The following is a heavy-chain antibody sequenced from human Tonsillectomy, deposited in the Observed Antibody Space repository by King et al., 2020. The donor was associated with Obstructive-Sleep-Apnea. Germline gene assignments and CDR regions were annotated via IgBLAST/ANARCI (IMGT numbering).Heavy chain of an antibody. CDR1: GTSISDYY. V-gene: IGHV4-59*08. CDR2: MNYSGNT. Sequence: QVQLQESGPGLVKPSETLSLTCTVSGTSISDYYWSWIRQPPGKGLEWIGYMNYSGNTNFNPSLKSRLTISADTSKIQFSLRLSSVTAADTAVYYCARHRCVGDYGGYGDYFDYGGQGTLVTVSS. D-gene: IGHD5-12*01. J-gene: IGHJ4*02. CDR3: ARHRCVGDYGGYGDYFDY.